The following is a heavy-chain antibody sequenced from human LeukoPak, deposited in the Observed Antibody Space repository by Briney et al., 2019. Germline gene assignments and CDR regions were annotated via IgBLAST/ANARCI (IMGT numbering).Heavy chain of an antibody. J-gene: IGHJ4*02. D-gene: IGHD6-19*01. CDR1: GGTFSSYA. V-gene: IGHV1-18*01. CDR2: ISAYNGNT. Sequence: ASVKVSCKASGGTFSSYAISWVRQAPGQGLEWMGWISAYNGNTNYAQKLQGRVTMTTDTSTSTAYMELRSLRSDDTAVYYCATMLYSSGSPSDYWGQGTLVTVSS. CDR3: ATMLYSSGSPSDY.